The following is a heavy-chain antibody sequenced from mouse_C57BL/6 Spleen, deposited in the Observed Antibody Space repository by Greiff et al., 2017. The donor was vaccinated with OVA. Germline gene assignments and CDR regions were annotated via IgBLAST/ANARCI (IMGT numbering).Heavy chain of an antibody. D-gene: IGHD1-1*01. Sequence: EVQLVESEGGLVQPGRSLTLSCTASGFTFSDYYMAWVRQVPEKGLEWVANINYDGSSTYYLDSLKSRFLISRDNAKNILYLKMSSRKSEETATYYCAKDYYGFANWGQGTRVTVSA. CDR1: GFTFSDYY. CDR3: AKDYYGFAN. J-gene: IGHJ3*01. V-gene: IGHV5-16*01. CDR2: INYDGSST.